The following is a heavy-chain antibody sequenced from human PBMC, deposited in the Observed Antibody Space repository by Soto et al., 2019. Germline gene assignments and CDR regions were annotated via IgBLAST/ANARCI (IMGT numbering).Heavy chain of an antibody. Sequence: ASLKVSCKASGYSFTSFAINWLRQAPGQRLEWMGWFNPGSGNTRYAEKFQGRVTITADESTSTAYMELSSLRSEDTAVYYCARDLGGWPDYWGQGTLVTVSS. V-gene: IGHV1-3*01. D-gene: IGHD2-15*01. CDR3: ARDLGGWPDY. J-gene: IGHJ4*02. CDR2: FNPGSGNT. CDR1: GYSFTSFA.